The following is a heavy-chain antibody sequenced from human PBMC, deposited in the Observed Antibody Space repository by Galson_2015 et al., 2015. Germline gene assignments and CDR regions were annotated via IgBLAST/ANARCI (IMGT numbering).Heavy chain of an antibody. CDR1: GFSFSSYA. D-gene: IGHD3-10*01. V-gene: IGHV3-23*01. Sequence: SLRLSCAASGFSFSSYAMSWVRQAPGKGLEWVSAISGSGGRAYYADSVKGRFTISRDNSKNTLYLQMNSLRAEDTAVYYCAKSVQGVFIYYFYYWGQGPLVTVSS. CDR2: ISGSGGRA. CDR3: AKSVQGVFIYYFYY. J-gene: IGHJ4*02.